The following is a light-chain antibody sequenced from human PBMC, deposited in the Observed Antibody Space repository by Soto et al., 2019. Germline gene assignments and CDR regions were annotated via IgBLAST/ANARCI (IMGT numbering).Light chain of an antibody. J-gene: IGKJ2*01. Sequence: EIVLTQSPGTLSLSPGERATLSCRASQSVSSSYLAWYQQKPGQTHRLLIFDAFSRATDIPDRFSGSGSGRDFSLNISRLEPEDFAVYYCQQYGSSSYTFGQGTKLEIK. CDR1: QSVSSSY. V-gene: IGKV3-20*01. CDR2: DAF. CDR3: QQYGSSSYT.